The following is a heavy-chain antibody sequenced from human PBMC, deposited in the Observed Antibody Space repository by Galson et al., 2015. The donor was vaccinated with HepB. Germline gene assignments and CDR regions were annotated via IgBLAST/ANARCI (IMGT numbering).Heavy chain of an antibody. CDR3: VRRRSQLLNVDTYY. CDR1: GYNFNRYW. Sequence: QSGAEVKMPGEFLKISCKTSGYNFNRYWIAWVRQMPGKGLEWMGIIYPTDADTRYSPSFQGQVSISADKSTATAYLQWSSLKASDTAIYFCVRRRSQLLNVDTYYWGQGTLVTVSS. CDR2: IYPTDADT. V-gene: IGHV5-51*01. D-gene: IGHD2-2*01. J-gene: IGHJ4*01.